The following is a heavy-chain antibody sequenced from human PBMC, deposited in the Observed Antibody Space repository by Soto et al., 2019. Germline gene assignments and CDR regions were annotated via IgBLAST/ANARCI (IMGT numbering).Heavy chain of an antibody. CDR3: VKGGWLDS. V-gene: IGHV3-23*01. Sequence: EVQLLESGGGLVQPGGSLRLSCEASEFPFSTYTMTWVRQAPGKGLEWVSLINENGGGTSYADSVKGRFTISRDNSKNTLFLQMNSLRVEDTVMYFWVKGGWLDSFGRGTLVTVSS. J-gene: IGHJ5*01. D-gene: IGHD2-15*01. CDR2: INENGGGT. CDR1: EFPFSTYT.